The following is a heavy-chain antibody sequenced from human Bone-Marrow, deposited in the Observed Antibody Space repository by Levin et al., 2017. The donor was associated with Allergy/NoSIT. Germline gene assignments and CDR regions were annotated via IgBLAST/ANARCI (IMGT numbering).Heavy chain of an antibody. CDR2: IRQDGSDK. Sequence: GGSLRLSCAVSGFTFNSYWMSWVRQAPGKGLEWVAHIRQDGSDKFYVDSVKGRFTISRDNTKNSLYLQMSSLKAEDTAVYYCARIRVVTASPYYFDYWGQGTVVTVSS. CDR3: ARIRVVTASPYYFDY. V-gene: IGHV3-7*01. CDR1: GFTFNSYW. D-gene: IGHD2-21*02. J-gene: IGHJ4*02.